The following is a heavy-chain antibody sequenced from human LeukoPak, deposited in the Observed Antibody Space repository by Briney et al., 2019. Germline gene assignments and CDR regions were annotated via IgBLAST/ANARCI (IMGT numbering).Heavy chain of an antibody. Sequence: GGSLRHSCAASGFIFSNYSSNWVRQAPGKGLEWVSYISRSSSIIYYADSVKGRFTISRDNAKNSLYLQMNSLRAEDTAVYYCARAKRNGFDIWGQGAMVTVSS. CDR3: ARAKRNGFDI. CDR2: ISRSSSII. CDR1: GFIFSNYS. V-gene: IGHV3-48*01. J-gene: IGHJ3*02.